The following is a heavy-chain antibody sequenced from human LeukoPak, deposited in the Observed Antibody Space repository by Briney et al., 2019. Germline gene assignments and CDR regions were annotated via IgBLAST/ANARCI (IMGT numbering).Heavy chain of an antibody. CDR2: IKQDGSEK. CDR1: GFTFSSYW. V-gene: IGHV3-7*01. J-gene: IGHJ3*02. Sequence: GGSLRLSCAASGFTFSSYWMSWVRQAPGKGLEWVANIKQDGSEKYYVDSVKGRFTISRDNAKNSLYLQMNSLRAEDTAVYYCARDSNSYCSSTSCYYGDDAHAFGIWGQGTMVTVSS. D-gene: IGHD2-2*01. CDR3: ARDSNSYCSSTSCYYGDDAHAFGI.